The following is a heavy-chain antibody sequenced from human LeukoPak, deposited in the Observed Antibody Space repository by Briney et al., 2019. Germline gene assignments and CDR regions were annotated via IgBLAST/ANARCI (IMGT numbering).Heavy chain of an antibody. V-gene: IGHV3-49*04. CDR3: TRGTYYYDRTGYFTDY. D-gene: IGHD3-22*01. CDR1: GFTFGDYA. CDR2: IRSKAYGGTI. Sequence: GGSLILSCTASGFTFGDYAMSWVRQPPGKGLEWVGFIRSKAYGGTIEYDVSVRGRFSISRDDSRSIAYLQMNSLKTEDTAFYYCTRGTYYYDRTGYFTDYWGQGTLVTVSS. J-gene: IGHJ4*02.